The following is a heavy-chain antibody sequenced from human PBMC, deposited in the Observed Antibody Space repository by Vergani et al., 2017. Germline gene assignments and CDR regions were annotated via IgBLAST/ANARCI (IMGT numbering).Heavy chain of an antibody. CDR2: IIPIFGTA. CDR1: GGTFSSYA. V-gene: IGHV1-69*01. Sequence: QVQLVQSGAEVKKPGSSVKVSCKASGGTFSSYAISWVRQAPGQGLEWMGGIIPIFGTANYAQKFQGRVTITADESTSTAYMELSSLRSEDTAVYYCARVXASRESHRVAVPAAFLGYFDLWGRGTLVTVSS. D-gene: IGHD2-2*01. CDR3: ARVXASRESHRVAVPAAFLGYFDL. J-gene: IGHJ2*01.